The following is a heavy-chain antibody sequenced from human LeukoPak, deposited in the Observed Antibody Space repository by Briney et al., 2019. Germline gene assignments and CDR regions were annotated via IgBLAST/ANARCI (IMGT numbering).Heavy chain of an antibody. Sequence: GGSLRLSCAASGFTFSSYAMSWVRQAPGKGLEWVSAISGSGGSTYYADSVKGGFTISRYNSNNTLYLQMNSLRAEDTAVYYCAKPTQINYDFWSGYYLFYYWGQGTLVTVSS. CDR3: AKPTQINYDFWSGYYLFYY. V-gene: IGHV3-23*01. D-gene: IGHD3-3*01. J-gene: IGHJ4*02. CDR2: ISGSGGST. CDR1: GFTFSSYA.